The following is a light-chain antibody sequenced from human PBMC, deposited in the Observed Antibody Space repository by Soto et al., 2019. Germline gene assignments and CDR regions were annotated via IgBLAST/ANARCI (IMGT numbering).Light chain of an antibody. CDR1: QGIRND. J-gene: IGKJ1*01. CDR2: DAS. V-gene: IGKV1-6*01. CDR3: LQDYNYPWT. Sequence: AIQMTQSPSSLSASVGDRVTITCRASQGIRNDLGWYQQKPGKAPKLLIYDASSLQSGVPSRFSGSGSGTAFSLTISSLQPEDFATYYCLQDYNYPWTFGQGTKVEIK.